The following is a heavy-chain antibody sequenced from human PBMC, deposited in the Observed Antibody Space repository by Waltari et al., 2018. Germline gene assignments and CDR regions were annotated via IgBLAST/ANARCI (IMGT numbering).Heavy chain of an antibody. Sequence: EAQLVESGGGLVQPGGPLKFSSAVPESPFRTFWMTWVRPAPGGGLGWVANINHDGGHKNYVDSVKGRFTISRDHARNSLYSQVNGLRAGDTSMYYCATDRWLGYWGQGTLVTVSS. D-gene: IGHD2-15*01. J-gene: IGHJ4*02. CDR1: ESPFRTFW. CDR3: ATDRWLGY. V-gene: IGHV3-7*03. CDR2: INHDGGHK.